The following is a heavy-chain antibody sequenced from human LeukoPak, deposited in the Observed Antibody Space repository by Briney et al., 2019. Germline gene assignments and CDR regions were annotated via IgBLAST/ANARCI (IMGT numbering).Heavy chain of an antibody. CDR3: ARRGGGSSSWRWDYFDY. J-gene: IGHJ4*02. V-gene: IGHV3-53*01. D-gene: IGHD6-13*01. CDR2: IYSGGST. Sequence: PGGSLRLSCAASGFTVSSNYMSWVRQAPGKGLEWVSVIYSGGSTYYADSVKGRFTISRDNSKNTLYLQMNSLKASDTAMYYCARRGGGSSSWRWDYFDYWGQGTLVTVSS. CDR1: GFTVSSNY.